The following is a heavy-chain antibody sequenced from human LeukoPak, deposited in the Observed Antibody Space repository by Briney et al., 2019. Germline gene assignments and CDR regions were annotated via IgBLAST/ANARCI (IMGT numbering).Heavy chain of an antibody. CDR1: GFTFSSYG. J-gene: IGHJ4*02. D-gene: IGHD2-15*01. Sequence: GGSLRLSCAASGFTFSSYGMSWGRQAPGKVLEWVSAISGSGGSTNYADSVKGRFTISRDNSKNTLYLQMNSLRAEDTAVYYCAKDTSRGAVVVAATPPDYWGQGTLVTVSS. CDR3: AKDTSRGAVVVAATPPDY. CDR2: ISGSGGST. V-gene: IGHV3-23*01.